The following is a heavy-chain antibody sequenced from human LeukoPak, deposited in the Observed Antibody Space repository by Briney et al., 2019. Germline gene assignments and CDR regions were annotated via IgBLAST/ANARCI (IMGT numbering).Heavy chain of an antibody. J-gene: IGHJ4*02. CDR2: LSGSGGRT. V-gene: IGHV3-23*01. CDR3: AKSLGIVVVTANFDY. D-gene: IGHD2-21*02. Sequence: GGSLRLSCEASGFAFSSYGMTWVRQAPGKGLEWVAALSGSGGRTYYADSVKGRFTISRDNSKNTVYLQMSSLRAEDTAIYYCAKSLGIVVVTANFDYWGQGTLVSVSS. CDR1: GFAFSSYG.